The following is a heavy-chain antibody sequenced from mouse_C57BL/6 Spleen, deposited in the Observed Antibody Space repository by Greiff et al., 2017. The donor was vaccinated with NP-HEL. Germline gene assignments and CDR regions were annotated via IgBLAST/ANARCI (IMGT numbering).Heavy chain of an antibody. CDR1: GYAFTNYL. J-gene: IGHJ4*01. D-gene: IGHD2-4*01. CDR2: INPGSGGT. CDR3: ARWGDYGDYAMDY. V-gene: IGHV1-54*01. Sequence: QVHVKQSGAELVRPGTSVKVSCKASGYAFTNYLIEWVKQRPGQGLEWIGVINPGSGGTNYNEKFKGKATLTADKSSSTAYMQLSSLTSEDSAVYFCARWGDYGDYAMDYWGQGTSVTVSS.